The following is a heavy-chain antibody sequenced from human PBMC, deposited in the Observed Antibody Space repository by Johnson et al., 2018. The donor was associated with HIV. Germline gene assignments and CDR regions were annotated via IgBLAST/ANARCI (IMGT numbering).Heavy chain of an antibody. CDR3: AKVGGRHDYGDYLGAFDI. V-gene: IGHV3-23*04. D-gene: IGHD4-17*01. CDR1: GFTFSSYV. Sequence: VQLVESGGGLVQPGGSLRLSCAAAGFTFSSYVMTWVRQAPGTGLEWVSTITGSGDKTWYADSVKGRFTTSRDNSNNTVFLQMNSLRAEDTAVYYCAKVGGRHDYGDYLGAFDIWGQGTMVTVSS. CDR2: ITGSGDKT. J-gene: IGHJ3*02.